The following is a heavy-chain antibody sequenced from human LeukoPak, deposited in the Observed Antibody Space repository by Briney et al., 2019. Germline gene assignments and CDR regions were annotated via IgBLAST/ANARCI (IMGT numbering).Heavy chain of an antibody. D-gene: IGHD2-2*01. J-gene: IGHJ4*02. V-gene: IGHV1-24*01. Sequence: ASVKVSCKVSGYTLTELSMHWVRQAPGKGLEWMGGFDPEDGETIYAQKFQGRDTMTEDTSTDTAYMELSSLRSEDTAVYYCAKSRTWVYYFDYWGQGTLVTVSS. CDR3: AKSRTWVYYFDY. CDR1: GYTLTELS. CDR2: FDPEDGET.